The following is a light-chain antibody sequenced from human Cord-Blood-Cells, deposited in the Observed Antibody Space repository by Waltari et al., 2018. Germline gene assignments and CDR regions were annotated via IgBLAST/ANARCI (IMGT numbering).Light chain of an antibody. CDR3: QQSYSTPYT. CDR2: AAS. Sequence: DIQMTQSPSSLSASVGDRVTITCRASQSISSYLNWYQQKPGKAPKRLIYAASSLQSGVPSRFSGSGSGTDFTLTSSSLQPEDFATYYCQQSYSTPYTFGQGTKLEIK. CDR1: QSISSY. J-gene: IGKJ2*01. V-gene: IGKV1-39*01.